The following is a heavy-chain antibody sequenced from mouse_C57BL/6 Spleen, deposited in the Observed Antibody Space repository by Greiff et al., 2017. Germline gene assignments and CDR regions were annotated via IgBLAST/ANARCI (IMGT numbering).Heavy chain of an antibody. CDR3: ASGRYFDV. CDR1: GYSITSGYY. Sequence: EVQLKESGPGLVKPSQSLSLTCSVTGYSITSGYYWNWIRQFPGNKLEWMGYISYDGSNNYNPSLKNRISITRDTSKNQFFLKLNSVTTEDTATYYCASGRYFDVWGTGTTVTVSS. V-gene: IGHV3-6*01. CDR2: ISYDGSN. J-gene: IGHJ1*03.